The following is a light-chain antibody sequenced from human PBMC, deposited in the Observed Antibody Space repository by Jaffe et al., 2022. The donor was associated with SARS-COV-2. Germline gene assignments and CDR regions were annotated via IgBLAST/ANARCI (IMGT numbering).Light chain of an antibody. V-gene: IGLV2-14*01. CDR3: SSHTDIHTVV. Sequence: QSALTQSASVSGSPGQSITISCTGSSSDVGGHDYVSWYQQHPGKAPKLIIFDVTSRPSGVSNRFSGSKSGNTASLTISRLQAEDEADYYCSSHTDIHTVVFGGGTEVTVL. CDR2: DVT. CDR1: SSDVGGHDY. J-gene: IGLJ1*01.